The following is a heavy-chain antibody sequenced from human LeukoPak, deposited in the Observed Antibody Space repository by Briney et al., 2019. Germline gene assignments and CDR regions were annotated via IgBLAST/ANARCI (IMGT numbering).Heavy chain of an antibody. CDR2: SDPSDSYT. CDR1: GSSFTSYW. V-gene: IGHV5-10-1*01. D-gene: IGHD7-27*01. Sequence: GESLKISCKGSGSSFTSYWISWVRPMPGKGLELMGRSDPSDSYTKYSPSFQGHVTISIDKSITTAYLQWSSLKASDTAMYYCARGTGEGWFDPWGQGTLVTVSS. CDR3: ARGTGEGWFDP. J-gene: IGHJ5*02.